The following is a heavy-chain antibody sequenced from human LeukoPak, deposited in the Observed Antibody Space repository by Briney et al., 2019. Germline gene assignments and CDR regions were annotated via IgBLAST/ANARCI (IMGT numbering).Heavy chain of an antibody. CDR2: MNPNSGNT. D-gene: IGHD3-16*01. CDR1: GYTFTSYY. V-gene: IGHV1-8*01. J-gene: IGHJ6*03. Sequence: ASVKVSCKTSGYTFTSYYINWLRQAAGQALEWMGWMNPNSGNTGYAQKLQGRVTMTRNTSIGTAYVELSSVRSEDTAVYYCARAPEWGKSNYYYYMDVWGKGTTVTVSS. CDR3: ARAPEWGKSNYYYYMDV.